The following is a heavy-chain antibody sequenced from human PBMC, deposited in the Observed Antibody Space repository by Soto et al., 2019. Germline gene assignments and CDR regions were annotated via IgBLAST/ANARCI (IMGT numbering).Heavy chain of an antibody. D-gene: IGHD3-3*01. J-gene: IGHJ4*02. CDR2: ISWNSGSI. Sequence: EVQLVESGGGLVQPGRSLRLSCAASGFTFDDYAMHWVRQAPGKGLEWVSGISWNSGSIGYADSVKGRFTISRDNAKNSLYLQMNSLRAEDTALYYCAKAGFVSGYYSLVDYWGQGTLVTVSS. V-gene: IGHV3-9*01. CDR3: AKAGFVSGYYSLVDY. CDR1: GFTFDDYA.